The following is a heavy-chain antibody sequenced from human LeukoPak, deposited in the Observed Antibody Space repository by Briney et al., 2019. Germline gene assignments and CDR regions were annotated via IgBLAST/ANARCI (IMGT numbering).Heavy chain of an antibody. D-gene: IGHD6-19*01. CDR2: INPTGGST. V-gene: IGHV1-46*01. CDR1: GYTFTNYY. CDR3: ARANFEAVAGTYRYYGMDV. J-gene: IGHJ6*02. Sequence: GASVKVSCKASGYTFTNYYIHWVRQAPGQGLEWMGIINPTGGSTTYAPKFQGRVTMTRDTSTSTVYMDLSSLRFEDTAVYYCARANFEAVAGTYRYYGMDVWGQGTTVTVSS.